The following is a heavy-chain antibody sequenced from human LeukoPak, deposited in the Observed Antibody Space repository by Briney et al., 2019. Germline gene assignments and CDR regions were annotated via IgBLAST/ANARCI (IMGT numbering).Heavy chain of an antibody. J-gene: IGHJ4*02. Sequence: SETLSLTCTVSGGSISSYYWSWIRQPPGKGLEWIGYIYTSGSTDYNPSLKSRVTISVDTSKNQFSLKLSSVTAADTAVYYCARLTGDWFDYWGQGTLVTVSS. D-gene: IGHD7-27*01. CDR2: IYTSGST. CDR1: GGSISSYY. CDR3: ARLTGDWFDY. V-gene: IGHV4-4*09.